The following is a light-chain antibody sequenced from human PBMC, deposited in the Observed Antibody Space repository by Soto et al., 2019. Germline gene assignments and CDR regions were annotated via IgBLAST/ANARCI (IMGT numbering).Light chain of an antibody. CDR3: RSYAGSNIL. Sequence: QAVVTQPPSASGSPGQSVTISCTGTSSDVGGYDSVSWYQQHPGKAPKLMIYEVSKRPSGVPDRFSGSKSGNTASLTVSGLQAEDEADYYCRSYAGSNILFGGGTKVTVL. J-gene: IGLJ2*01. CDR1: SSDVGGYDS. V-gene: IGLV2-8*01. CDR2: EVS.